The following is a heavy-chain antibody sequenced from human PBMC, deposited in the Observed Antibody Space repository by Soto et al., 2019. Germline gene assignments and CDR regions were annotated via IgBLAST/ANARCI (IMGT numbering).Heavy chain of an antibody. Sequence: SQTLSLTCDISGDSVSSSSAAWNWIRQSPSRGLEWLGRTYYRSKWIHEYTVSMESRITINPDTSKNQISLHIYSVPAEDTAVYYYAGGVWFRGMDVWGQGTPVTVSS. V-gene: IGHV6-1*01. CDR3: AGGVWFRGMDV. D-gene: IGHD3-16*01. CDR1: GDSVSSSSAA. CDR2: TYYRSKWIH. J-gene: IGHJ6*02.